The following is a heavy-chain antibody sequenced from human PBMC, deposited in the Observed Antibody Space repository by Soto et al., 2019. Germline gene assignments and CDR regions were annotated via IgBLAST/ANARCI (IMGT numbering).Heavy chain of an antibody. D-gene: IGHD2-2*01. J-gene: IGHJ5*02. Sequence: SETLSLTCTVSGGSISSYYWSWIRQPPGKGLEWIGYIYYSGSTNYNPSHKSRVTISVDTSKNQFSLKMSFVTAADTAVYYCARRYCSSTSCYNWFDPWGQGTLVTVS. CDR3: ARRYCSSTSCYNWFDP. CDR1: GGSISSYY. CDR2: IYYSGST. V-gene: IGHV4-59*08.